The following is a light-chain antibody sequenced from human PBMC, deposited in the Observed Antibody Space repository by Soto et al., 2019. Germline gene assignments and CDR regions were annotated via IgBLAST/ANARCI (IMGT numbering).Light chain of an antibody. J-gene: IGLJ2*01. CDR2: LNSDGSH. V-gene: IGLV4-69*01. CDR3: QTWGTGTVV. CDR1: SGHSSYA. Sequence: QAVLTQSPSASASLGASGKLTCTLSSGHSSYAIAWHQQQPEKGPRYLLKLNSDGSHSKGDGIPDRFSGSSSGAERYLTISSLQSEDEADYYGQTWGTGTVVFGGGTKLTVL.